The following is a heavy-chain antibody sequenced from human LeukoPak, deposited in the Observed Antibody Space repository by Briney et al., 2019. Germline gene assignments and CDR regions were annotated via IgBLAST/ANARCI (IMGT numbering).Heavy chain of an antibody. V-gene: IGHV3-21*04. CDR2: ISSSSSYI. CDR1: GFTFSSYS. Sequence: NSGGSLRLSCAASGFTFSSYSMNWVRQAPGKGLEWVSSISSSSSYIYYADSVKGRFTISRDNAKNSLYLQMNSLRAEDTAVYYCAKRRRLRLWEFLDYWGQGTLVTVSS. J-gene: IGHJ4*02. D-gene: IGHD3-16*01. CDR3: AKRRRLRLWEFLDY.